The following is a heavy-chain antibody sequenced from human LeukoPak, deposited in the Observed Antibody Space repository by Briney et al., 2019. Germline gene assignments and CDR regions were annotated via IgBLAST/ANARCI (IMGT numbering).Heavy chain of an antibody. CDR3: ARVRGVIPNPYYYYGMDV. CDR2: INHSGST. D-gene: IGHD3-10*01. Sequence: SETLSLTCAVYGGSFSGYYWSWIRQPPGKGLEWIGEINHSGSTNYNPSLKSRVTISVDTSKNQFSLKLSSVTAADTAVYYCARVRGVIPNPYYYYGMDVWGQGTTVTVSS. J-gene: IGHJ6*02. CDR1: GGSFSGYY. V-gene: IGHV4-34*01.